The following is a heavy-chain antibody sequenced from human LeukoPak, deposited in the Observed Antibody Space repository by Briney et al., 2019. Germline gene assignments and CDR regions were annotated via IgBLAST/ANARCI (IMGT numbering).Heavy chain of an antibody. D-gene: IGHD1-1*01. CDR1: GESFSAYY. J-gene: IGHJ4*02. CDR3: ARGGWNKFDY. CDR2: ITHNGNT. Sequence: KTSETLSLTCAVYGESFSAYYWSWIRQSPEKGLEWIGEITHNGNTNYKPSLKSRLNISVDTSKNQFSLKLSSVTAADTAVYYCARGGWNKFDYWGQGTLVTVSS. V-gene: IGHV4-34*01.